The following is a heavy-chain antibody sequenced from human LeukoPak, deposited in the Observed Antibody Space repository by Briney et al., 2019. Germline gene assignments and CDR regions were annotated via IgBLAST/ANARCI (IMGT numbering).Heavy chain of an antibody. D-gene: IGHD4-17*01. J-gene: IGHJ6*02. CDR2: ISWNSGSI. CDR1: GFTFDDYA. V-gene: IGHV3-9*01. CDR3: AKDISTVTTAYYYGMDV. Sequence: GGSLRLSCAASGFTFDDYAMHWVRQAPGKDLEWVSGISWNSGSIGYADSVKGRFTISRDNAKNSLYLQMNGLRAEDTALYYCAKDISTVTTAYYYGMDVWGQGTTVTVS.